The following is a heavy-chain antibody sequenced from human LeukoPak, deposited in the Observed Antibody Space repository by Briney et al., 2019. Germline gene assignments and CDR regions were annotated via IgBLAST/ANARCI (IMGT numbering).Heavy chain of an antibody. D-gene: IGHD6-19*01. CDR2: ISDSGGST. V-gene: IGHV3-23*01. Sequence: GGSLRLSCAASGFAFSSQAMGWVRQAPGKGLEWVSVISDSGGSTYYADSVKGRFTISRDNSKNTLFLQMNSLRAEDTAVYYCAKDARRTSGWYFFDYWGQGTLVTVSS. J-gene: IGHJ4*02. CDR3: AKDARRTSGWYFFDY. CDR1: GFAFSSQA.